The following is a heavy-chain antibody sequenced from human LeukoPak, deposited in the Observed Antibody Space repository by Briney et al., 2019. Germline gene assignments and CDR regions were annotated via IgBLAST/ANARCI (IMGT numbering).Heavy chain of an antibody. CDR3: AKDWQLVGEHFDY. J-gene: IGHJ4*02. D-gene: IGHD6-6*01. V-gene: IGHV3-43*01. Sequence: GGSLRLSCAASGFTFDDYTMHWVRQAPGKGLEWVSLISWDGGSTYYADSVKGRFTISRDNSKNTLYLQMNSLRAEDTAVYYCAKDWQLVGEHFDYWGQGTLVTVPS. CDR1: GFTFDDYT. CDR2: ISWDGGST.